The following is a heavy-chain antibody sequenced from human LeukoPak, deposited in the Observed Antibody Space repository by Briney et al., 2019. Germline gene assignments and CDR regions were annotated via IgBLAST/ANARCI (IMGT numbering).Heavy chain of an antibody. CDR3: ARVDYGDYGFDY. D-gene: IGHD4-17*01. CDR2: ISSSSSYI. Sequence: GGSLTLSCAASGFTFSSYSMNWVRQAPGKGLEWVSSISSSSSYIYYADSVKGRFTISRDNAKNSLYLQMNSLRAEDTAVYYCARVDYGDYGFDYWGQGTLVPVSS. J-gene: IGHJ4*02. V-gene: IGHV3-21*01. CDR1: GFTFSSYS.